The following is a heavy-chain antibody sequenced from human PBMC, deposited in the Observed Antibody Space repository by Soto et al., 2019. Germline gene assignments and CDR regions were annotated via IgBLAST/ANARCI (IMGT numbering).Heavy chain of an antibody. CDR1: GYTFTNYD. CDR3: ARGWGFYDILTGYDY. V-gene: IGHV1-8*01. D-gene: IGHD3-9*01. J-gene: IGHJ4*02. Sequence: ASVKVSCKASGYTFTNYDIIWVRQATGQGLESMGWMNPNSGNTGYAQKFQGRVTMTLSTSISTAYMELSSLRSDDTAVYYCARGWGFYDILTGYDYWGPGTLVTVSS. CDR2: MNPNSGNT.